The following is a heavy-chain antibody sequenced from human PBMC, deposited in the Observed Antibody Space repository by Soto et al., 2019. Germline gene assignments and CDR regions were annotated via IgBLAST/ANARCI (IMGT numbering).Heavy chain of an antibody. Sequence: QVQLVESGGGLVKPGGSLRLSCTASGFTFSDSYMGWIRQAPGEGLEYMSYISSSGTSVYYADSVKGRFTISRDNTRNSLYLQMNSLSAEDTAMYYCARVLYGSGTNWFDPWGQGDLVTVSS. CDR1: GFTFSDSY. CDR3: ARVLYGSGTNWFDP. CDR2: ISSSGTSV. V-gene: IGHV3-11*01. D-gene: IGHD3-10*01. J-gene: IGHJ5*02.